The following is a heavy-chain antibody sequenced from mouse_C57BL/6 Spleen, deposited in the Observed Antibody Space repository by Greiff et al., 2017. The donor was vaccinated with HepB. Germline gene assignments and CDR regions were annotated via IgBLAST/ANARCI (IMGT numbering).Heavy chain of an antibody. J-gene: IGHJ3*01. CDR1: GYTFTSYW. V-gene: IGHV1-55*01. Sequence: QVQLQQPGAELVKPGASVTMSCKASGYTFTSYWITWVKQRPGQGLEWIGDIYPGSGSTNYNEKFKSKATLTVDTSSSTAYMQLSSLTSEDSAVYYCARKDGYDGAWFAYWGQGTLVTVSA. D-gene: IGHD2-2*01. CDR2: IYPGSGST. CDR3: ARKDGYDGAWFAY.